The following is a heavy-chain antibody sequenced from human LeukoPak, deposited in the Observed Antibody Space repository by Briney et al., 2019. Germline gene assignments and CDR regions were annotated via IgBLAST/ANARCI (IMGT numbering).Heavy chain of an antibody. D-gene: IGHD4/OR15-4a*01. CDR1: GYSISSGYY. Sequence: SETLSLTCTVSGYSISSGYYWGWIRQPPGRGLEWIGTFYHTGNTYYNPSLKSRVTISVDTSKNQFSLRLRSVTAADTAVYYCARGWVPYWYFDLWGRGTLVTVSS. J-gene: IGHJ2*01. CDR3: ARGWVPYWYFDL. V-gene: IGHV4-38-2*02. CDR2: FYHTGNT.